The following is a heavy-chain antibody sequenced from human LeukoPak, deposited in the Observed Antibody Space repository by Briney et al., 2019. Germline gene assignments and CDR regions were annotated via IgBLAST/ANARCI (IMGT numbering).Heavy chain of an antibody. CDR2: ISSNGGST. D-gene: IGHD2/OR15-2a*01. V-gene: IGHV3-64*01. J-gene: IGHJ4*02. CDR3: ARGSSFSMN. CDR1: GFTFSSYA. Sequence: PGGSLRLSCAASGFTFSSYAMHWVRQAPGKGLEYVSAISSNGGSTYYANSVKGRLTISRDNSKNTLYLQMGSLRAEDMAVYYCARGSSFSMNWGQGTLVTVSS.